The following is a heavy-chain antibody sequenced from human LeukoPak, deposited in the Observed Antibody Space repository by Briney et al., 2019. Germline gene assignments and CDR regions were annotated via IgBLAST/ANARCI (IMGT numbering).Heavy chain of an antibody. CDR2: ISSSSSYI. V-gene: IGHV3-21*01. J-gene: IGHJ6*03. CDR1: GFTFSSYS. D-gene: IGHD2-2*01. Sequence: GGSLRLSCAASGFTFSSYSMNWVRQAPGKGLEWVSSISSSSSYIYYADSVKGRFTISRDNAKNSLYLQMNSLRAEDTAVYYCARESGGLGYCSSTSCPYYYYMDVWGKGTTVTVSS. CDR3: ARESGGLGYCSSTSCPYYYYMDV.